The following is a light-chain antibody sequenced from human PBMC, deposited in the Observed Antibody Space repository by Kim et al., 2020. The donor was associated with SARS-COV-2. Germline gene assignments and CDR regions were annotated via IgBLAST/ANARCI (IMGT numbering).Light chain of an antibody. CDR3: QQSYKTPWT. CDR1: QTIDRN. J-gene: IGKJ1*01. V-gene: IGKV1-39*01. CDR2: GAS. Sequence: GDTVTITCRASQTIDRNLNWYQQKPGKAPDLLIFGASGLQSGVPSRFSGSGSGTDFTLTISGLEAEDFATYVCQQSYKTPWTFGHGTKVDIK.